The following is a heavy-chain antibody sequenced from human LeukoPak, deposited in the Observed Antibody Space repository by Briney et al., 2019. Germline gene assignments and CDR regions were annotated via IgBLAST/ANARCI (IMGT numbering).Heavy chain of an antibody. CDR2: MNPNSGNT. V-gene: IGHV1-8*03. CDR1: GYTFTGYY. J-gene: IGHJ6*03. D-gene: IGHD6-13*01. CDR3: ARASYSSSWYGDYYYYYMDV. Sequence: VASVKVSCKASGYTFTGYYMHWVRQATGQGLEWMGWMNPNSGNTGYAQKFQGRVTITRNTSISTAYMELSSLRSEDTAVYYCARASYSSSWYGDYYYYYMDVWGKGTTVTVSS.